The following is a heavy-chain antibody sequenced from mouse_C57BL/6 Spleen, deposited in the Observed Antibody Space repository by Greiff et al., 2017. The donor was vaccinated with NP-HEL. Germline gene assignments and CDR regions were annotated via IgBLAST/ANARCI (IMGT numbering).Heavy chain of an antibody. V-gene: IGHV1-19*01. CDR2: INPYNGGT. CDR3: ARSGGYYVMDY. J-gene: IGHJ4*01. Sequence: EVQLQQSGPVLVKPGASVKMSCKASGYTFTDYYMNWVKQSHGKSLEWIGVINPYNGGTSYNQKFKGKATLTVDKSSSTAYMELNSLTSEDSAVYYCARSGGYYVMDYWGQGTSVTVSS. CDR1: GYTFTDYY. D-gene: IGHD1-1*02.